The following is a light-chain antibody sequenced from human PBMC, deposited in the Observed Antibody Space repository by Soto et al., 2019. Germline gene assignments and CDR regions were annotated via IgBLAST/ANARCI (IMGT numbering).Light chain of an antibody. CDR3: CSYTSGSTRV. CDR1: SSDVGGFNF. V-gene: IGLV2-14*03. J-gene: IGLJ2*01. CDR2: DVS. Sequence: QSVLTQPASVSGSPGQSITIFCTGTSSDVGGFNFVSWYQQYPGKAPKLMIYDVSDRPSGVSNRFSGSKSGNTASLTISGLQAEDEADYYCCSYTSGSTRVFGGGTKLTVL.